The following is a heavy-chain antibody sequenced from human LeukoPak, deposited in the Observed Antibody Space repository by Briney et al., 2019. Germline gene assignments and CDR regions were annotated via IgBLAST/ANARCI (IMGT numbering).Heavy chain of an antibody. D-gene: IGHD6-6*01. J-gene: IGHJ6*02. CDR1: GDSVSSHSAA. CDR2: TYYRSKWYN. Sequence: SQTLSLTCAISGDSVSSHSAAWNWIRQSPSRGLEWLGRTYYRSKWYNDYAVSVKSRITINPDTSKNQFSLKLSFVTAADTAVYYCARGSGIAARPSRKPNYYYYGMDVWGQGTTVTVSS. CDR3: ARGSGIAARPSRKPNYYYYGMDV. V-gene: IGHV6-1*01.